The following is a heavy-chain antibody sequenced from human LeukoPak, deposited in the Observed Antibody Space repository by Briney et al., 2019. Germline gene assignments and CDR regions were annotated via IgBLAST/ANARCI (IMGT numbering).Heavy chain of an antibody. CDR1: GYTFTSYY. CDR3: ARDHCSSTSCYIDLPWFDP. CDR2: INPSGGST. D-gene: IGHD2-2*02. Sequence: ASVKVSCKASGYTFTSYYMHWVRQAPGQGLEWMGIINPSGGSTSYAQKFQGRFTISRDNAKNSLYLQMNSLRAEDTAVYYCARDHCSSTSCYIDLPWFDPWGQGTLVTVSS. V-gene: IGHV1-46*01. J-gene: IGHJ5*02.